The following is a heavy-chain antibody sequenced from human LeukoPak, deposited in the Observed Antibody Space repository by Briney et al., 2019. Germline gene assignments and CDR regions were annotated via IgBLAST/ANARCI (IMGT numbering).Heavy chain of an antibody. CDR1: GFSFSNSA. CDR2: ISYDGSTK. Sequence: GGSLRLSCAASGFSFSNSAMSWVRQTPGKGLEWVAPISYDGSTKYSTDSVKGRFTISRDNSKNTLYLQMNSLRPEDTAVYYCAGHFGAWHYFDYWGQGTLVTVSS. D-gene: IGHD3-3*01. J-gene: IGHJ4*02. CDR3: AGHFGAWHYFDY. V-gene: IGHV3-30*04.